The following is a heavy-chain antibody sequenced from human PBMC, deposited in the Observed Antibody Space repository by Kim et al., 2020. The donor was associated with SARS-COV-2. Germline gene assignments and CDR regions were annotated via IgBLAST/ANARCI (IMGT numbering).Heavy chain of an antibody. J-gene: IGHJ6*02. Sequence: ASVKVSCKASGYSFTSYYIQWVRQAPGQGLEWMGGINAGNGNTKYSQKFQGRVTVTKDTSARTAYMELSGLRYEDTAVYYCAGDPDSLTATGEYGMDVWGQGTTVTVSS. D-gene: IGHD3-9*01. V-gene: IGHV1-3*01. CDR1: GYSFTSYY. CDR2: INAGNGNT. CDR3: AGDPDSLTATGEYGMDV.